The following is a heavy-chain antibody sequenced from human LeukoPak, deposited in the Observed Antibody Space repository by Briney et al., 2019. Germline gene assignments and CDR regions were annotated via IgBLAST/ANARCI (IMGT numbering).Heavy chain of an antibody. D-gene: IGHD3-3*01. V-gene: IGHV1-46*01. Sequence: ASVKVSCKASGYTFTSYYMHWVRQAPGQGLEWMGIINPSGGSTSYAQKFQGRVTMTRDMSTSTVYMELSSLGSEDTAVYYCARDFIPLHYYDFWSGPSYYYYYMDVWGKGTTVTVSS. J-gene: IGHJ6*03. CDR3: ARDFIPLHYYDFWSGPSYYYYYMDV. CDR2: INPSGGST. CDR1: GYTFTSYY.